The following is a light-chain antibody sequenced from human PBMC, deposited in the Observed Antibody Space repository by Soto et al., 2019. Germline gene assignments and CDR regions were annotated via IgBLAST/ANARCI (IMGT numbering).Light chain of an antibody. V-gene: IGKV1-5*03. CDR2: KAS. Sequence: IQMTKSPSTLSASVGDRVTITCRASQTIDSWLAWYQQRPGKPPNLLIYKASTLASGVPSRFSGSGSGTEFTLTISSLQSEDFAVYYCQQYNNWPPWTFGQGTKVDIK. J-gene: IGKJ1*01. CDR3: QQYNNWPPWT. CDR1: QTIDSW.